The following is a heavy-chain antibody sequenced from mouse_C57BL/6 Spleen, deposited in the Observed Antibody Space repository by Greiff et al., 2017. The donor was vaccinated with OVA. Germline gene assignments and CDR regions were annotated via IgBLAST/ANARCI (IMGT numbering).Heavy chain of an antibody. CDR3: ASSEGNSYYAMDY. D-gene: IGHD2-1*01. CDR1: GYTFTSYW. Sequence: VQLQQSGAELAKPGASVKLSCKASGYTFTSYWMHWVKQRPGQGLEWIGYINPSSGYTKYNQKFKDKATLTADKSSSTAYMQLSSLTYEDSAVYYCASSEGNSYYAMDYWGQGTSVTVSS. CDR2: INPSSGYT. V-gene: IGHV1-7*01. J-gene: IGHJ4*01.